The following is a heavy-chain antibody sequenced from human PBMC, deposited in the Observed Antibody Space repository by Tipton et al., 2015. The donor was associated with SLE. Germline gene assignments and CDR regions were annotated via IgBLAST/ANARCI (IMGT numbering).Heavy chain of an antibody. CDR1: GFTFSSYA. D-gene: IGHD3-22*01. J-gene: IGHJ6*02. CDR2: ISYDGSNK. CDR3: AKATSRYYYDSSGYYYGMDV. V-gene: IGHV3-30-3*01. Sequence: SLRLSCAASGFTFSSYAMHWVRQAPGKGLEWVAVISYDGSNKYYADSVKGRFTISRDNSKNTLYLQMNSLRAEDTAVYYCAKATSRYYYDSSGYYYGMDVWGQGTTVTVSS.